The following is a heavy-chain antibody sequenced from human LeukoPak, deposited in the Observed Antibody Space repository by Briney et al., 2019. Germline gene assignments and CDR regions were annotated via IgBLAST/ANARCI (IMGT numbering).Heavy chain of an antibody. V-gene: IGHV4-39*07. CDR3: ARGGNGWYFDL. Sequence: PSETLSLTCTVSGGSISSSNYYWGWIRQPPGKGLQWIGQIDHSGSTHSIPSLKSRVTISLDTSQSQVSLKVNSVTAADTAVYFCARGGNGWYFDLWGRGTLVTVSS. D-gene: IGHD1-14*01. CDR2: IDHSGST. CDR1: GGSISSSNYY. J-gene: IGHJ2*01.